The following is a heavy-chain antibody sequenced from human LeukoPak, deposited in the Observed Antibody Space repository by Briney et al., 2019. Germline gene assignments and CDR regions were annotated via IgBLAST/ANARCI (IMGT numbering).Heavy chain of an antibody. D-gene: IGHD3-3*01. CDR2: IYSGGST. CDR1: GFTVSSNY. V-gene: IGHV3-66*02. J-gene: IGHJ4*02. CDR3: ARDFWSGYYY. Sequence: GGSLRLXCAASGFTVSSNYMSWARQAPGKGLEWVSVIYSGGSTYYADSVKGRFTISRDNSKNTLYLQMNSLRAEDTVVYYCARDFWSGYYYWGQGTLVTVSS.